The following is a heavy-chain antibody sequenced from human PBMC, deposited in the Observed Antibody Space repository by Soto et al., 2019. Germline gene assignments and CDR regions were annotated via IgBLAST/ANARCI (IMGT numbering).Heavy chain of an antibody. V-gene: IGHV4-34*01. CDR3: ARVNSSGFETSFDY. CDR2: INHSGST. CDR1: GGSGSFSGYL. D-gene: IGHD3-22*01. Sequence: SETLSLTCAVYGGSGSFSGYLWSWIRQPPGNGLEWIGEINHSGSTNYNPSLKSRVTISVDTSKNQFSLKLSSVTAADTAVYYCARVNSSGFETSFDYWGQGTLVTVSS. J-gene: IGHJ4*02.